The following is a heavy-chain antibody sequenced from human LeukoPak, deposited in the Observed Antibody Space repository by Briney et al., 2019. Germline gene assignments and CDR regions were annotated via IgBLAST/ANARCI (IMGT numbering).Heavy chain of an antibody. CDR3: ARDAMSSVTTSPYYFDY. CDR1: GGTFSGYA. V-gene: IGHV1-69*13. J-gene: IGHJ4*02. D-gene: IGHD4-17*01. CDR2: IIPIFGTA. Sequence: ASVKVSCKAYGGTFSGYAISWVRQAPGQGLQWMGGIIPIFGTANYAQKFQGRVTITADESTSTAYMELSSLRSEDTAVYYCARDAMSSVTTSPYYFDYWGQGTLVTVSS.